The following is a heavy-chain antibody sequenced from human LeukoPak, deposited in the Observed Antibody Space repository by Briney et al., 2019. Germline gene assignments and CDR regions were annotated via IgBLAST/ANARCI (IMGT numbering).Heavy chain of an antibody. CDR2: NSAYNDNT. D-gene: IGHD6-19*01. CDR1: GYTFTNYG. V-gene: IGHV1-18*01. Sequence: ASVKVSCKASGYTFTNYGIIWVRQAPGRGLEWMGWNSAYNDNTNYAQKFQGRVTMTTDTSTNTAYMELRSLTSDDTAVYYCARPYTSDYRGAFDIWGQGTMVTVSS. CDR3: ARPYTSDYRGAFDI. J-gene: IGHJ3*02.